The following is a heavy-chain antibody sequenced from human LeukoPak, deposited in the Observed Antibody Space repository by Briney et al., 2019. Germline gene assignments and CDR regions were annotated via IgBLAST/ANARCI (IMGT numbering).Heavy chain of an antibody. D-gene: IGHD5-24*01. J-gene: IGHJ4*02. CDR3: ARYRAWLQFDS. V-gene: IGHV3-7*04. Sequence: GGSVRLSCAASGYTFSSYCLSWVRLAPGRGMEGVADIKNDRSNNFHEDSVKGRFTISRDNAKMSLDLQMNSLRAEDTALYYCARYRAWLQFDSWGQGTLVTVAS. CDR1: GYTFSSYC. CDR2: IKNDRSNN.